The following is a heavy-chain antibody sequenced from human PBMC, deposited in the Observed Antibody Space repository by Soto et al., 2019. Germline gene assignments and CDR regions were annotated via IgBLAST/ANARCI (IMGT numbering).Heavy chain of an antibody. V-gene: IGHV3-7*03. D-gene: IGHD6-13*01. Sequence: EVQLVESGGGLVQPGGSLRLSCAASGFTFSSYWMSWVRQAPGKGLEWVANIKQDGSEKYYVDSVKGRFTISRDNAKNSLYLQMNSLRAEDTAVYYCARDSPTYSSSFYFDYWGQGTLVTVSS. CDR1: GFTFSSYW. CDR2: IKQDGSEK. J-gene: IGHJ4*02. CDR3: ARDSPTYSSSFYFDY.